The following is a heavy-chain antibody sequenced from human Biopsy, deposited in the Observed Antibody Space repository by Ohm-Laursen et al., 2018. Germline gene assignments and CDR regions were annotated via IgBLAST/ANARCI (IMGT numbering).Heavy chain of an antibody. D-gene: IGHD1-26*01. Sequence: GSLRLSCAASGFVFSSHWMSWVRQAPGKGLEWAADIKRDGSEEFYVDSVKGRFAISRDNARDLVFLQMNNVRAEDTGVYYCAREIEGYYRPSDYWGQGTLVTVSS. CDR3: AREIEGYYRPSDY. V-gene: IGHV3-7*01. J-gene: IGHJ4*02. CDR2: IKRDGSEE. CDR1: GFVFSSHW.